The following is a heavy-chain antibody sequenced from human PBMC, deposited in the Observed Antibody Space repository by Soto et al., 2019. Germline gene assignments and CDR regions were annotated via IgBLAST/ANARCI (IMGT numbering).Heavy chain of an antibody. V-gene: IGHV4-59*12. CDR2: IFQSGST. J-gene: IGHJ5*02. D-gene: IGHD6-19*01. Sequence: ASETLSLTCTVSGGSISDDYWTWVRQPPGKGLEWIGEIFQSGSTNYTPSLESRVTISVDKSKNQFSLTLTSVTAADTAVYFCARGRGRYSSGWSWFDPWGQGILVTVSS. CDR3: ARGRGRYSSGWSWFDP. CDR1: GGSISDDY.